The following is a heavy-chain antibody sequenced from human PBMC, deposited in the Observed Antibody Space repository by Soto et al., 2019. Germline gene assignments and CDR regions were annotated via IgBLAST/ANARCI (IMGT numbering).Heavy chain of an antibody. J-gene: IGHJ4*02. D-gene: IGHD3-22*01. Sequence: QVQLVESGGGVVQPGRSLRLSCAASGFTFSSYGMHWVRQAPGKGLEWVAVIWCDGSNKYYADSVKGRFTISRDNSKNTLYLQMNSLRAEDTAVYYCARDEMIVAGYFDYWGQGTLVTVSS. CDR1: GFTFSSYG. CDR3: ARDEMIVAGYFDY. CDR2: IWCDGSNK. V-gene: IGHV3-33*01.